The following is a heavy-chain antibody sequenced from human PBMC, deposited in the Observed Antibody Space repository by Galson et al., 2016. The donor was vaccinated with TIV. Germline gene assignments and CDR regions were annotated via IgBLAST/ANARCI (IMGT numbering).Heavy chain of an antibody. CDR2: TSFDGSYT. J-gene: IGHJ4*02. V-gene: IGHV3-30*03. Sequence: SLRLSCAASGFTFSDYGIHWVRQAPGKGLEWVAVTSFDGSYTNFADSVKGRFIISRDNSKSTVSLHMNNLRAEDTAVYYCARDPRVYGDYLLAYFDYWGQGTLVTVSS. D-gene: IGHD4-17*01. CDR1: GFTFSDYG. CDR3: ARDPRVYGDYLLAYFDY.